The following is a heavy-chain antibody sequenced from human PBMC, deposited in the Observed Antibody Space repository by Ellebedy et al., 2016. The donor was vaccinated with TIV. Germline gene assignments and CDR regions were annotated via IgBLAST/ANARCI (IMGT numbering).Heavy chain of an antibody. CDR2: IDHSGST. J-gene: IGHJ4*02. V-gene: IGHV4-34*01. Sequence: SETLSLTCAVYGGSFSGYYWIWIRQPPGKGLEWIGEIDHSGSTNYNPSLDSRVTISVDTSKNHFYLKVTSVAAADTAVYYCTRSIYGSIAVAGLYWGQGTLVTISS. CDR3: TRSIYGSIAVAGLY. CDR1: GGSFSGYY. D-gene: IGHD6-19*01.